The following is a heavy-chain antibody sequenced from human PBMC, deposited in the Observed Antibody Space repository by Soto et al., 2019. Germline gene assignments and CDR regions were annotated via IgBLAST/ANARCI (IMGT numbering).Heavy chain of an antibody. D-gene: IGHD3-3*01. CDR1: GYTFTSYY. V-gene: IGHV1-46*01. CDR3: ARAEGLLLHTIFGPRQDYYYGMDV. J-gene: IGHJ6*02. CDR2: INPSGGST. Sequence: ASVKVSCKTSGYTFTSYYMNWVRQAPGQGLEWMGIINPSGGSTSYAQKFQGRVTMTRDTSTSTVYMELSSLRSEDTAVYYCARAEGLLLHTIFGPRQDYYYGMDVWGQGTTVTVSS.